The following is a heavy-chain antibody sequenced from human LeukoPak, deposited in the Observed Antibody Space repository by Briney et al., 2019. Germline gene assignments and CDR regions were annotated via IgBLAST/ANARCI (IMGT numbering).Heavy chain of an antibody. V-gene: IGHV3-74*01. CDR3: AKDGGSYYNAYLIT. J-gene: IGHJ5*02. D-gene: IGHD3-10*01. Sequence: PGGSLRLSCAASGFTFSSYWMHWVRQAPGEGLLWVSRINSDGSSTTYANSVKGRFTISRDNSKNTLYLQMNSLRAEDTAVYYCAKDGGSYYNAYLITWGQGTLVTVSS. CDR1: GFTFSSYW. CDR2: INSDGSST.